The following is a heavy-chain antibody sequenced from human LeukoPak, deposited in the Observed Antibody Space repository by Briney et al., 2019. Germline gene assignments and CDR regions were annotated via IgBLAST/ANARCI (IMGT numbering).Heavy chain of an antibody. CDR1: GFSFSNYA. V-gene: IGHV3-23*01. D-gene: IGHD5-12*01. CDR3: AKEGRPNSGGGFYDY. Sequence: GGSLRLSCVASGFSFSNYAMGRVRQAPGKGLEWVATVNEGGGRTYYADSVQGRFTMSRDNSRNTLYLQMNSLRVEDTAIYYCAKEGRPNSGGGFYDYWGQGTRVTVSS. J-gene: IGHJ4*02. CDR2: VNEGGGRT.